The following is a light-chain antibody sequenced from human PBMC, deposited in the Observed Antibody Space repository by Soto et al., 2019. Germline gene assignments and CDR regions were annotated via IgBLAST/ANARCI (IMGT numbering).Light chain of an antibody. CDR1: QGVSGK. Sequence: EIEMTQSPATLSVSPGERATISCRASQGVSGKLAWYQQKPGKAPRLLIYDASTRLTGIPARFSGSGSGTEFTLTISSLQSEDFAVYYCQQFNNWPRTFGQGTKLEIK. CDR3: QQFNNWPRT. J-gene: IGKJ1*01. V-gene: IGKV3-15*01. CDR2: DAS.